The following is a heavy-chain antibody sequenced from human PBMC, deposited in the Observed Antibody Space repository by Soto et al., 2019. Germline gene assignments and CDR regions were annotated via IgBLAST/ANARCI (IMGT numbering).Heavy chain of an antibody. D-gene: IGHD2-15*01. CDR3: ASPSRWLLNYYYYYGMDV. V-gene: IGHV1-69*01. J-gene: IGHJ6*02. CDR2: IIPIFGTA. Sequence: QVQLVQSGAEVKKPGSSVKVSCKASGGTFSSYAISWVRQAPGQGLEWMGGIIPIFGTANYAQKFQGRVTITADESTSTAYMELSSRRSEDTAVYYCASPSRWLLNYYYYYGMDVWGQGTTVTVSS. CDR1: GGTFSSYA.